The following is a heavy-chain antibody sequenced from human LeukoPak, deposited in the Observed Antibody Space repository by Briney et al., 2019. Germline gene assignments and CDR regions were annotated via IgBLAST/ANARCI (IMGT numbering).Heavy chain of an antibody. CDR3: ARDPSREVYSSSSFDY. J-gene: IGHJ4*02. V-gene: IGHV3-30-3*01. Sequence: GRSLRLSCAASGFTFSSYAMHWVRQAPGKGLEWVAVISYDGSNKYYADSVKGRFTISRDNSKNTLYLQMNSLRAEDTAVYYCARDPSREVYSSSSFDYWGQGTLVTVSS. CDR2: ISYDGSNK. CDR1: GFTFSSYA. D-gene: IGHD6-6*01.